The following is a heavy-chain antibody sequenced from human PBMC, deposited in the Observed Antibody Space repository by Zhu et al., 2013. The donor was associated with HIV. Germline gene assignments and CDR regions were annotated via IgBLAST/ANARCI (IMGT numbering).Heavy chain of an antibody. CDR3: ARDDWTGAAGIGSEGASYYYYGMDV. J-gene: IGHJ6*02. CDR1: GYSISSGYY. V-gene: IGHV4-38-2*02. Sequence: QVQLQESGPGLVKPSETLSLTCAVSGYSISSGYYWGWIRQPPGKGLEWIGSIYHSGSTYYNPSLKSRVTISVDTSKNQFSLKLSSVTAADTAVYYCARDDWTGAAGIGSEGASYYYYGMDVWGQGTTVTVSS. CDR2: IYHSGST. D-gene: IGHD6-13*01.